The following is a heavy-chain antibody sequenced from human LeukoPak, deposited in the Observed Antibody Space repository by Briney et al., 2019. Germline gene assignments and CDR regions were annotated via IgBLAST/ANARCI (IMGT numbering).Heavy chain of an antibody. J-gene: IGHJ6*03. V-gene: IGHV1-2*02. CDR2: INPNSGGT. CDR3: ARDRPYSSSTSCPLYYYYMDV. D-gene: IGHD2-2*01. CDR1: GYTFTGYY. Sequence: SVKVSCKASGYTFTGYYMHWVRQAPGQGLEWMGWINPNSGGTNYAQKFQGRVTMTRDTSISTAYMELSRLRSDDTAVYYCARDRPYSSSTSCPLYYYYMDVWGKGTTVTVSS.